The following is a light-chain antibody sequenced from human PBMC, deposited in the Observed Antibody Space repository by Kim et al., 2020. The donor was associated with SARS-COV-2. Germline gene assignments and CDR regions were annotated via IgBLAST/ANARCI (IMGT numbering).Light chain of an antibody. Sequence: ASSGDTVTGTCGASQGLSSYVACNQEKRGKENKLRAHDASTLQSGVPSRFSGSGSGTDVTLTIRCLQTDDFATDYCPQYYSHPRYTFGQGTKLEI. CDR2: DAS. CDR3: PQYYSHPRYT. J-gene: IGKJ2*01. V-gene: IGKV1-8*01. CDR1: QGLSSY.